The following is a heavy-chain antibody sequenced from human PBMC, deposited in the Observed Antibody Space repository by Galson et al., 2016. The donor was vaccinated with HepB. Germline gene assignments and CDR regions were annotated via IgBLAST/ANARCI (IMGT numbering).Heavy chain of an antibody. J-gene: IGHJ4*02. CDR1: GFTLRSYG. CDR3: AKDPYYSSGWGAFES. CDR2: ISGDGAST. V-gene: IGHV3-23*01. Sequence: SLRLSCAASGFTLRSYGMSWVRQVPGKGLEWVSTISGDGASTYYADSVKGRFSISRDNSRTTLDLQMHSLRVEDTALYYCAKDPYYSSGWGAFESWGQGTLVTVAS. D-gene: IGHD6-19*01.